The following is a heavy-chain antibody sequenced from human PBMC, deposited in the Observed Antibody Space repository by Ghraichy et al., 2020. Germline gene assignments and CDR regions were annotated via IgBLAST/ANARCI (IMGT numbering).Heavy chain of an antibody. J-gene: IGHJ6*02. V-gene: IGHV3-30-3*01. Sequence: GESLRLSCAASDFTFSRNAVHWVRQAPGKGLEWVAVISSAGTHQYYAGSVRGRFSVSRDNSKNTVFLQMNRLKPEDTAIYYCARPYCPNGLCYLYFYAMDVWGQGTAVTVSS. D-gene: IGHD2-8*01. CDR1: DFTFSRNA. CDR2: ISSAGTHQ. CDR3: ARPYCPNGLCYLYFYAMDV.